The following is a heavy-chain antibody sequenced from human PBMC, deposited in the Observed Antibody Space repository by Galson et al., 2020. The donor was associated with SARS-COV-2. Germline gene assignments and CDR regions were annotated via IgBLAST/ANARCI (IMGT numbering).Heavy chain of an antibody. J-gene: IGHJ5*02. CDR3: VRDDADILTGYYTSGWFDP. Sequence: LSLTCAASGFNFPSYAMSWVRQYPGKGLEWVSGINYNSGSIGYAESVKGRVTISRDNAKNVLYLQMDSLRVEDTAFYHCVRDDADILTGYYTSGWFDPWGPGTLVTVSS. CDR1: GFNFPSYA. CDR2: INYNSGSI. V-gene: IGHV3-20*01. D-gene: IGHD3-9*01.